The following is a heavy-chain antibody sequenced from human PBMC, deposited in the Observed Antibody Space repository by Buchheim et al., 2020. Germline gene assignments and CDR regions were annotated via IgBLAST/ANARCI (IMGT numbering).Heavy chain of an antibody. CDR2: ISAGGSIS. V-gene: IGHV3-23*01. D-gene: IGHD4-11*01. Sequence: EVQLLESGGGLVQPGGSLRLSCAASGFPFSTYAMTWVRQAPGKGLEWVSAISAGGSISYYGDSVKGRFTISRDNSRKTLYPQMSSLRAEDTAVYYCAKTVTTPYFYYYGMDVWGQGTT. CDR3: AKTVTTPYFYYYGMDV. J-gene: IGHJ6*02. CDR1: GFPFSTYA.